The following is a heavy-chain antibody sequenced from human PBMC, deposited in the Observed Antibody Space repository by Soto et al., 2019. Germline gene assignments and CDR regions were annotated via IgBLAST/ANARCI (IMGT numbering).Heavy chain of an antibody. CDR3: AREVGAPSGWLDP. D-gene: IGHD1-26*01. J-gene: IGHJ5*02. Sequence: EVQLSESGGDLRQPGGSLRLSCAASGFTFTNYAMTWVRQTPGKGLEWVSGISASGGLKYYADSVQGRFTVSRDNSKNILYLQIDNLRDEDTALYYWAREVGAPSGWLDPWGQGTQVTGSS. V-gene: IGHV3-23*01. CDR1: GFTFTNYA. CDR2: ISASGGLK.